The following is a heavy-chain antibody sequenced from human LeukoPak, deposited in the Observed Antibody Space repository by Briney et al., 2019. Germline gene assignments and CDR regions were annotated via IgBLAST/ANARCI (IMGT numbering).Heavy chain of an antibody. CDR1: GGSISSSNW. V-gene: IGHV4-4*02. CDR2: IYHSGST. J-gene: IGHJ3*02. Sequence: SGTLSLTCAVSGGSISSSNWWSWVRQPPGKGLEWIGEIYHSGSTNYNPSLKSRVTISVETSKNHLSLKLSSVTAADTAVYYCARHYYTVDAMDIWGQGTMVTVSS. CDR3: ARHYYTVDAMDI. D-gene: IGHD3-3*01.